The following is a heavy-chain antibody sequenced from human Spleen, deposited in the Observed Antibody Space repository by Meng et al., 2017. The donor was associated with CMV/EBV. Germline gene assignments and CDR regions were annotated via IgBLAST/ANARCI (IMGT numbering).Heavy chain of an antibody. CDR1: GSPFSSYA. CDR2: INPSGGST. CDR3: ARDLPGGTKGTWLDL. J-gene: IGHJ5*02. V-gene: IGHV1-46*01. Sequence: QVQLVQSGAEVKKPGSSVKVSCKAAGSPFSSYAISWVRQAPGQGLEWMGIINPSGGSTSYAQKFQGRVTMTRDTSTSTVYMELSSLRSEDTAVYYCARDLPGGTKGTWLDLWGQGTLVTVSS. D-gene: IGHD1-14*01.